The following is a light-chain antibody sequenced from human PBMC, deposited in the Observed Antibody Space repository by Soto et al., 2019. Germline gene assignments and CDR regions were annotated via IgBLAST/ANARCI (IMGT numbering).Light chain of an antibody. CDR1: QSVSSSY. V-gene: IGKV3D-20*02. CDR2: GAS. Sequence: ELVLTQAPGTLSLSPGERATLSCRASQSVSSSYLAWYQQKPGQAPRLLIHGASNRATGIPDRFSGSGSGTDFTLTISSLEPEDFAVYYCHQRKSWPRTFGQGTKVDIK. CDR3: HQRKSWPRT. J-gene: IGKJ1*01.